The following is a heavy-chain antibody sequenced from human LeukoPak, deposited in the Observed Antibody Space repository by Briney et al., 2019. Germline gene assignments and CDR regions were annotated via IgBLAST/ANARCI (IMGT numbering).Heavy chain of an antibody. V-gene: IGHV3-30*18. CDR1: GFTFNSYG. CDR3: AKRYSSGWYYLDY. D-gene: IGHD6-19*01. CDR2: ISYDETDK. Sequence: GGSLRLSCAASGFTFNSYGMHWVRQAPGKGLEWVAVISYDETDKYYADSVRGRFTVSRDNSKNTLYLQMNSLRAEDTAVYYCAKRYSSGWYYLDYWGQGTLVTVSS. J-gene: IGHJ4*02.